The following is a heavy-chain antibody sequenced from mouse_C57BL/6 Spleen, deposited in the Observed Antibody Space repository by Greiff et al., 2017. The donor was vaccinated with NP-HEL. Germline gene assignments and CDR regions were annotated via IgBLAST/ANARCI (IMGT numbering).Heavy chain of an antibody. J-gene: IGHJ2*01. D-gene: IGHD2-2*01. Sequence: QVQLQQPGAELVKPGASVKMSCKASGYTFTSYWITWVKQRPGQGLEWIGDIYPGSGSTNYNEKFKSTATLTVDTSSSTAYMQLSSLTSEDSAVYYCARSMVTTPSDYWGQGTTLTVSS. V-gene: IGHV1-55*01. CDR1: GYTFTSYW. CDR2: IYPGSGST. CDR3: ARSMVTTPSDY.